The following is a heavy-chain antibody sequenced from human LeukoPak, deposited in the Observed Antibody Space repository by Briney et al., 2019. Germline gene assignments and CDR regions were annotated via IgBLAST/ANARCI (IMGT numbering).Heavy chain of an antibody. D-gene: IGHD3-22*01. CDR1: GYTFTSYG. CDR3: ARDRHNTYYYDSSGYKY. Sequence: ASVKVSCKASGYTFTSYGISWVRQAPGQGLEWMGWISADNGNTNYAQNLQGRVTMTTDTSTSTAYMELRSLRPDDTAVFYCARDRHNTYYYDSSGYKYWGQGTLVTVSS. CDR2: ISADNGNT. J-gene: IGHJ4*02. V-gene: IGHV1-18*01.